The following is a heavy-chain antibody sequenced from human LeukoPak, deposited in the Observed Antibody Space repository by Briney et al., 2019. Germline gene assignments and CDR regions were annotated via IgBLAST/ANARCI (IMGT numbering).Heavy chain of an antibody. Sequence: GSLRLSCAASGFTVSSNYMSWVRQAPGKGLEWVSVIYSGGSTYYADSVKGRFTISRRNSKNTLYLQMNSLRAEDTAVYYCARGGDGYNCLNYWGQGTLVTVSS. D-gene: IGHD5-24*01. CDR3: ARGGDGYNCLNY. CDR1: GFTVSSNY. V-gene: IGHV3-53*04. CDR2: IYSGGST. J-gene: IGHJ4*02.